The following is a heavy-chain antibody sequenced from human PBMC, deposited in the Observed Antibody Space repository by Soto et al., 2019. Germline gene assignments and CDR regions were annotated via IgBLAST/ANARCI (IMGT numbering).Heavy chain of an antibody. Sequence: GGSLRLSCAASGFTFSSYAMHWVRQAPGKGLEWVAVISYDGSNKYYADSVKGRFTISRDNSKNTLYLQMNSLRAEDTAVYYCARAHYYDSSGYSFWGQGTLVTVSS. J-gene: IGHJ4*02. D-gene: IGHD3-22*01. CDR3: ARAHYYDSSGYSF. CDR2: ISYDGSNK. V-gene: IGHV3-30-3*01. CDR1: GFTFSSYA.